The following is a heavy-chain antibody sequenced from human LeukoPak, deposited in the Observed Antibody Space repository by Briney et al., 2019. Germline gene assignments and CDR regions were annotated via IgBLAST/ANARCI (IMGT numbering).Heavy chain of an antibody. V-gene: IGHV1-69*13. Sequence: SVKVSCKASGGTFSSYAISWVRQAPGQGLEWMGGIIPIFGTANYAQKFQGRVTITADESTSTAYMELSSLRSEDTAVYYCARDEPSSGLVFDPWGQGTLVTVSS. CDR2: IIPIFGTA. CDR3: ARDEPSSGLVFDP. CDR1: GGTFSSYA. J-gene: IGHJ5*02. D-gene: IGHD6-25*01.